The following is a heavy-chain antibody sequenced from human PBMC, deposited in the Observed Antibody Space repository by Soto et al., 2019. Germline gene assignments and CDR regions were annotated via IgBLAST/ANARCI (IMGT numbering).Heavy chain of an antibody. CDR2: INAYNANT. D-gene: IGHD5-18*01. J-gene: IGHJ5*02. CDR3: ARAPGYSNGNT. CDR1: CYTFTKYA. V-gene: IGHV1-18*01. Sequence: GAPGKGSWKASCYTFTKYAINWGRQAPGQGLEWMGWINAYNANTNYAQKLQGRVTMTTDTSTSTAYMELRSLRSDDTAVYYCARAPGYSNGNTWGQGTLVTVSS.